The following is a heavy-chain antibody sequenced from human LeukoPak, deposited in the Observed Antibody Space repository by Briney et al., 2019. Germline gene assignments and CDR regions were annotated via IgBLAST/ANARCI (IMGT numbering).Heavy chain of an antibody. CDR2: ISGYNGDT. Sequence: ASVKVSCKASGYTFTNYGISWARQAPGQGLEWMGWISGYNGDTNYAQKLQGRVTMTRDTSTSTVYMELSSLRSEDTAVYYCARTRVSRVVDAFDIWGQGTMVTVSS. CDR3: ARTRVSRVVDAFDI. D-gene: IGHD3-3*01. J-gene: IGHJ3*02. V-gene: IGHV1-18*01. CDR1: GYTFTNYG.